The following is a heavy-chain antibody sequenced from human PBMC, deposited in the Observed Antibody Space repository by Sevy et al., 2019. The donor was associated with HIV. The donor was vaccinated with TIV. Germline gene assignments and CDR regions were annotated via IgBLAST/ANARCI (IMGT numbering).Heavy chain of an antibody. D-gene: IGHD6-19*01. Sequence: GGSLRLSCAASGFTFSGSAMHWVRQASGKGLEWVGRIRNKANSSATAYAASVKGRFTISRDDSKYTAYLQMNSLKTEDTAVYYCVGGSYSSGWYFDYWGQGTLVTVSS. CDR2: IRNKANSSAT. CDR3: VGGSYSSGWYFDY. J-gene: IGHJ4*02. CDR1: GFTFSGSA. V-gene: IGHV3-73*01.